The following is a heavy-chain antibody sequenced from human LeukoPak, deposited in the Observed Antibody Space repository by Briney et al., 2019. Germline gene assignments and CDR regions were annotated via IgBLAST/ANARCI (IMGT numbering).Heavy chain of an antibody. Sequence: GGSLRLSXAASGFTFSNYGMHWVRQAPGKGLEWVAVIWYDGSNKYYADSVKGRFTISRDNSKNTLHLQMNSLRAEDTAVYYCAKDGGYCSGGSCYSGAEYFQHWGQGTLVTVSS. V-gene: IGHV3-33*06. CDR3: AKDGGYCSGGSCYSGAEYFQH. CDR1: GFTFSNYG. CDR2: IWYDGSNK. D-gene: IGHD2-15*01. J-gene: IGHJ1*01.